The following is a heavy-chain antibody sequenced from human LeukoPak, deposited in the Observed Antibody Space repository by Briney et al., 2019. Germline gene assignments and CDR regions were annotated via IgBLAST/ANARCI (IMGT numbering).Heavy chain of an antibody. CDR1: GYTFTGYY. Sequence: ASVKVSCKASGYTFTGYYMHWVRQAPGQGLEWMGRINPNSGGTNYAQKLQGRVTMTRDTSISTAYMELSRLRSDDTAVYYCARDLYCSGGSCYVGGPEYNWFDPWGQGTLVTVSS. V-gene: IGHV1-2*06. CDR2: INPNSGGT. J-gene: IGHJ5*02. D-gene: IGHD2-15*01. CDR3: ARDLYCSGGSCYVGGPEYNWFDP.